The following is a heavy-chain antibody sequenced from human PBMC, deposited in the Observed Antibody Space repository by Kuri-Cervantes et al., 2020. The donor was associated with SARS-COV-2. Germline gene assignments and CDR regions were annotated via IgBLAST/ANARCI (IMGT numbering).Heavy chain of an antibody. CDR3: ARGYCSSTSCPPYYYYGMDV. J-gene: IGHJ6*02. V-gene: IGHV3-48*02. CDR2: ISSSSSTI. CDR1: GFTFSSYS. Sequence: GGSLRLSCAASGFTFSSYSMNWVRQAPGKGLEWVSYISSSSSTICYADSVKGRFTISRDNAKNSLYLQMNSLRDEDTAVYYCARGYCSSTSCPPYYYYGMDVWGQGTTVTVSS. D-gene: IGHD2-2*01.